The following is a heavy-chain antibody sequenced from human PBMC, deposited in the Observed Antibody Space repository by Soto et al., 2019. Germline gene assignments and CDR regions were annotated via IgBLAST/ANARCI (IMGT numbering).Heavy chain of an antibody. V-gene: IGHV3-11*04. J-gene: IGHJ3*02. CDR2: ISGTGDTK. CDR3: ARDPMTTVVTGAFDI. D-gene: IGHD4-17*01. CDR1: GFFFSDYY. Sequence: PGGSLRLSCAASGFFFSDYYLSWIRQAPGKGLECVAYISGTGDTKYIADSVKGRFSVSRDNPKNSLFLQMTSLRDEDTAVYYCARDPMTTVVTGAFDIWGQGTMVTVSS.